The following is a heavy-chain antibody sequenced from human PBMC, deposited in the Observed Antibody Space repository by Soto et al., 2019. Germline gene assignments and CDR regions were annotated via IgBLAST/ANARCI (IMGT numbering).Heavy chain of an antibody. V-gene: IGHV4-39*01. Sequence: SETLSLTCTVSGGSISSSSYYWGWIRQPPGKGLEWIGSIYYSGSTYYNPSLKSRDTISVDTSKNQFSLKLSSVTAADTAVYYCARHLMRRGVIISSLSLHYFDYWGHGTLVTVSS. CDR1: GGSISSSSYY. CDR3: ARHLMRRGVIISSLSLHYFDY. CDR2: IYYSGST. J-gene: IGHJ4*01. D-gene: IGHD3-10*01.